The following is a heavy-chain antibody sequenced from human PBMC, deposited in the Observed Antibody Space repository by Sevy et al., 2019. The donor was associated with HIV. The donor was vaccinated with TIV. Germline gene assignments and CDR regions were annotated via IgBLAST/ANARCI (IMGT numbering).Heavy chain of an antibody. CDR3: TTDNQLIMVRGVKNYYGMDV. CDR2: IKSKTDGGTT. D-gene: IGHD3-10*01. Sequence: GGSLRLSCAASGFTFSNAWMIWVRQAPGKGLEWVGRIKSKTDGGTTDYAAPVKGRFTISRDDSKNTLYLQMNSLKTEDTAVYYCTTDNQLIMVRGVKNYYGMDVWGQGTTVTVSS. V-gene: IGHV3-15*01. J-gene: IGHJ6*02. CDR1: GFTFSNAW.